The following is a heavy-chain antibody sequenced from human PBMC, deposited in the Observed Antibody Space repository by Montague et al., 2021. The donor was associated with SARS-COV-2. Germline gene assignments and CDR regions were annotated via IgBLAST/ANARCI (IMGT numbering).Heavy chain of an antibody. Sequence: SETLSLTCAVYGGSFNDYYWTWVRQPPGKGLEWIGEITHSGGIKYNPSLQNRASMSVDKSKNQFSLKLRSVTAADAAVYHCARAWRYGDYSGVHFAPWGQGTLVTVSS. J-gene: IGHJ5*02. D-gene: IGHD4-17*01. CDR1: GGSFNDYY. CDR2: ITHSGGI. V-gene: IGHV4-34*01. CDR3: ARAWRYGDYSGVHFAP.